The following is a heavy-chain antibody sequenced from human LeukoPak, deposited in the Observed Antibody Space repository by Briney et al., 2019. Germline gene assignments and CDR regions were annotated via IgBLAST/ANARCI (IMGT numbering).Heavy chain of an antibody. V-gene: IGHV3-53*01. D-gene: IGHD6-13*01. CDR2: IYTGGST. J-gene: IGHJ4*02. CDR3: XRSPAAXSAAAXDY. CDR1: GLTVSSNF. Sequence: GGSLRLSCAASGLTVSSNFMNWVRQAPGKGLEWVSVIYTGGSTYYADSVKGRFTISRDNSKNTLYLQMNSLRAEDTAVYYCXRSPAAXSAAAXDYWGQXTLVXVSS.